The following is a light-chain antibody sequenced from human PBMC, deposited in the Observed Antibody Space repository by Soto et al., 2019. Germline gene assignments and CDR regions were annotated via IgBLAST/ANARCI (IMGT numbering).Light chain of an antibody. CDR3: SSYTSSSTLYV. J-gene: IGLJ1*01. CDR1: SSDVGGYNY. V-gene: IGLV2-14*01. Sequence: QSVLTQPASVSGSPGQSITISCTGTSSDVGGYNYVSWYQQHPGKAPKLMIYGVSNRPSGVSNRFSGSKSGNTASLTISGLQAEDEADYSCSSYTSSSTLYVFGTGTKVTVL. CDR2: GVS.